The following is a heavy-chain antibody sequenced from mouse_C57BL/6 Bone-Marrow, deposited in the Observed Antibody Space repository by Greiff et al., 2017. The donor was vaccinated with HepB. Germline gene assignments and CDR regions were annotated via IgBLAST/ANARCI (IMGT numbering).Heavy chain of an antibody. CDR3: AKDGYYSAWFAY. V-gene: IGHV5-17*01. CDR2: ISSGSSTI. J-gene: IGHJ3*01. Sequence: DVMLVESGGGLVKPGGSLKLSCAASGFTFSDYGMHWVRQAPEKGLEWVAYISSGSSTIYYAATVKGRFTISRDNAKNTLFLQMTSLRSADTAMYYCAKDGYYSAWFAYWGQGTLVTVSA. D-gene: IGHD2-3*01. CDR1: GFTFSDYG.